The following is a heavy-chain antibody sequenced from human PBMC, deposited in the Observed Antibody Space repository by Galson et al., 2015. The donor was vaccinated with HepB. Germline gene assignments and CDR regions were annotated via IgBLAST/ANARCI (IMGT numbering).Heavy chain of an antibody. Sequence: SLRLSCAASGFTFSSYGMHWVRQAPGKGLEWVAVISYDGSNKYYADSVKGRFTISRDNSKNTLYLQMNSLRAEDTAVYYCAKGVRYCSGGSCYFYYYYGMDVWGQVTPVTVSS. D-gene: IGHD2-15*01. CDR3: AKGVRYCSGGSCYFYYYYGMDV. CDR1: GFTFSSYG. V-gene: IGHV3-30*18. CDR2: ISYDGSNK. J-gene: IGHJ6*02.